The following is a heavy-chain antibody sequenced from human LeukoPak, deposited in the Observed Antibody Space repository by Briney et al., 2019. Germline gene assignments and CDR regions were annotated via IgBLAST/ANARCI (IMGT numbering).Heavy chain of an antibody. J-gene: IGHJ6*04. V-gene: IGHV3-48*04. D-gene: IGHD3-10*02. CDR1: GFTFGNYN. CDR3: AELGITVIGGV. CDR2: ISSSGSTI. Sequence: GGSLRLSCAASGFTFGNYNMNWVRQAPGKGLEWVSYISSSGSTIYYADSVKGRFTISRDNAKNSLYLQMNSLRAEDTAVYYCAELGITVIGGVWGKGTTVTISS.